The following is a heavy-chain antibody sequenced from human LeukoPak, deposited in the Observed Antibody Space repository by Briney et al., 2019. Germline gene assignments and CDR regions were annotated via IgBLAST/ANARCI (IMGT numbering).Heavy chain of an antibody. Sequence: PGGSLRLSCAASGFTFSSYSMNWVRQAPGKGLEWVSSISSSSSYIYYADSVKGRFTISRDNAKNSLYLQMNSLRAEDTAVYYCARDREDYGSGSYYNIPDAYWGQGTLVTVSS. CDR2: ISSSSSYI. D-gene: IGHD3-10*01. V-gene: IGHV3-21*01. CDR1: GFTFSSYS. CDR3: ARDREDYGSGSYYNIPDAY. J-gene: IGHJ4*02.